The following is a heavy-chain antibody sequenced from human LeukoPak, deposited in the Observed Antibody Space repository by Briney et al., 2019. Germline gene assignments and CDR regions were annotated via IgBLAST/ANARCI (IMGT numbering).Heavy chain of an antibody. J-gene: IGHJ6*02. V-gene: IGHV4-59*01. CDR3: ARVGNVGVVVAATPKVYYYYGMDV. CDR2: IYYSGST. Sequence: SETLSLTCTVSGGSISSYYWSWIRQPPGKGLEWIGYIYYSGSTNYNPSLKSRVTISVDTSKNQFSLKLSSVTAADTAVYYCARVGNVGVVVAATPKVYYYYGMDVWGQGTTVTVSS. CDR1: GGSISSYY. D-gene: IGHD2-15*01.